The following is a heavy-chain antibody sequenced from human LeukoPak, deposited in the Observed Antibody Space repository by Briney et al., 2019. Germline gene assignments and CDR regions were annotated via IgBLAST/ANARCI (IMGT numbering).Heavy chain of an antibody. Sequence: PGGSLRLSCAASGFTFRSFWMHWVRQDPGKGLVWVSFMNGDGSSTNYADSVKGRFTISRDNAKNTLSLQMDSLRAEDTAVYCCARTATDAFDIWGQGTMVTVSS. CDR2: MNGDGSST. D-gene: IGHD2-21*02. CDR1: GFTFRSFW. CDR3: ARTATDAFDI. V-gene: IGHV3-74*01. J-gene: IGHJ3*02.